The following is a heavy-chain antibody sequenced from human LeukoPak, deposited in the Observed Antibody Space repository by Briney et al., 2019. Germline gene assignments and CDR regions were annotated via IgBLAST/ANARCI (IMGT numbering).Heavy chain of an antibody. J-gene: IGHJ4*02. D-gene: IGHD3-22*01. Sequence: SETLSLTCTVSGVSISSSNSYWGWIRQPPGKGLEWIGSIYYSGNTYYNASLMSQVSISIDTSKNQFSLKLSSVTAADTAVYYCARGDYYDSSGYYRWGQGTLVTVSS. CDR1: GVSISSSNSY. CDR3: ARGDYYDSSGYYR. V-gene: IGHV4-39*07. CDR2: IYYSGNT.